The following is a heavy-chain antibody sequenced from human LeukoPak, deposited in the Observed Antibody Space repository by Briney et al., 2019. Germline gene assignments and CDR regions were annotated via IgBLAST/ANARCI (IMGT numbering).Heavy chain of an antibody. CDR2: IYHSGST. J-gene: IGHJ4*02. CDR3: ARSGRVATVYCGGDCYLPPFDY. D-gene: IGHD2-21*01. Sequence: SETLSLTCTVSGGSISSYYWSWIRQPPGKGLEWIGYIYHSGSTYYNPSLKSRVTISVDRSKNQFSLKLSSVTAADTAVYYCARSGRVATVYCGGDCYLPPFDYWGQGTLVTVSS. V-gene: IGHV4-59*12. CDR1: GGSISSYY.